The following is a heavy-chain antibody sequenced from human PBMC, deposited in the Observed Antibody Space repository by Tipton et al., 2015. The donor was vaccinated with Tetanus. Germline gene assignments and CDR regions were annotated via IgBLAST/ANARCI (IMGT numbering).Heavy chain of an antibody. CDR1: GFTFEDRA. CDR2: IGWNSGSI. D-gene: IGHD6-13*01. J-gene: IGHJ5*02. V-gene: IGHV3-9*01. Sequence: SLRLSCAASGFTFEDRAMYWVRQAPGKGLEWVSHIGWNSGSIGYADSVKGRFTISRDNAKNLLYLQMNSLSAEDTALYYCARTIAAAGTDWFDPWGQGVQVTVSS. CDR3: ARTIAAAGTDWFDP.